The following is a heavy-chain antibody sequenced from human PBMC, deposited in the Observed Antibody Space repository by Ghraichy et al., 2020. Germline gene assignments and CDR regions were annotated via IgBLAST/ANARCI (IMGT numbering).Heavy chain of an antibody. CDR2: INNSGST. D-gene: IGHD3-10*01. V-gene: IGHV4-4*09. CDR3: ATRVTTTPGERCDP. J-gene: IGHJ5*02. Sequence: SQTLSLTCTVSGGSFSTYSRTWVRQPPGKELEWIGYINNSGSTIYNPSLKSRLTISADTSRNQFSLTLTSMTAADTAVYYCATRVTTTPGERCDPWGQGTLVTVSS. CDR1: GGSFSTYS.